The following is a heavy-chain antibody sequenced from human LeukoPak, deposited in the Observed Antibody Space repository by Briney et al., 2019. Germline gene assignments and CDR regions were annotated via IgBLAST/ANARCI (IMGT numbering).Heavy chain of an antibody. CDR3: AKAQTLHSVIDY. Sequence: GGSLRLSCAASGFTFDDYAMHCVRQALGKGLEWVSLISWDGGSTYYADSVKGRFTVSRDNSKNSLYLQMNSLRAEDTALYYCAKAQTLHSVIDYWGQGTLVTVSS. CDR2: ISWDGGST. V-gene: IGHV3-43D*03. D-gene: IGHD2-15*01. CDR1: GFTFDDYA. J-gene: IGHJ4*02.